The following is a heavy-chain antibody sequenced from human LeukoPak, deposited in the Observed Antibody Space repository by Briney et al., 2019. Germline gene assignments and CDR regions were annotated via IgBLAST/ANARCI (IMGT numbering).Heavy chain of an antibody. Sequence: ASVKVSFKASGYTFTIYDINWVRQATGQGLEWMGWMNPNSGNTGYAQKFQGRVTITRNTSISTAYMELSSLRSEDTAVYYCARGVQWLAFYYYYYYMDVWGKGTTVTVSS. D-gene: IGHD6-19*01. J-gene: IGHJ6*03. V-gene: IGHV1-8*03. CDR2: MNPNSGNT. CDR3: ARGVQWLAFYYYYYYMDV. CDR1: GYTFTIYD.